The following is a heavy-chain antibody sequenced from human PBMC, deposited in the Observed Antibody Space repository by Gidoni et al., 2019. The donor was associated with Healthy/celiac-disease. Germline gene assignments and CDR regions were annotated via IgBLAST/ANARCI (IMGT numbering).Heavy chain of an antibody. J-gene: IGHJ4*02. CDR3: ARDHDNYYDSSGYWY. D-gene: IGHD3-22*01. V-gene: IGHV1-69*01. Sequence: QVQLVQSGAEVKKPGSSVKVSCKASGGTFSSYAIRWVRQAPGQGLEWMGGIIPIFGTANYAKKFQGRVTITADESTSTAYMELSSLRSEDTAVYYCARDHDNYYDSSGYWYWGQGTLVTVSS. CDR1: GGTFSSYA. CDR2: IIPIFGTA.